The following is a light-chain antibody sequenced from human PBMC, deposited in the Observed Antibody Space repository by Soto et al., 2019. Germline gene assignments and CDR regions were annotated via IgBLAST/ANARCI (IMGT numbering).Light chain of an antibody. CDR2: GAS. Sequence: EIVMTQSPATLSASPGERATLSCRASQSISSNLAWYQQKPGQAPRLLMYGASTRATGIPARFSGSGSGTEFTLTISNLQSEDFAVYYCQQYNNWAMYTFGQGTKLEIK. CDR1: QSISSN. CDR3: QQYNNWAMYT. J-gene: IGKJ2*01. V-gene: IGKV3-15*01.